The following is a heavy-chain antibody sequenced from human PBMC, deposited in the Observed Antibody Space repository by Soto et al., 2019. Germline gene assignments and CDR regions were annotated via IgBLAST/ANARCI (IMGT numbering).Heavy chain of an antibody. J-gene: IGHJ6*02. V-gene: IGHV3-48*01. CDR2: SGSGRTIM. Sequence: PGGSLRLSCAASGFTLSSYSMNWVRQAPGKGLERVSYSGSGRTIMYYAESVKGRFTISRDNSKNTLYLQMNSLRAEDTAVYYCARGRNYDFWSGYGWKLGAWGQGTTVTVSS. D-gene: IGHD3-3*01. CDR3: ARGRNYDFWSGYGWKLGA. CDR1: GFTLSSYS.